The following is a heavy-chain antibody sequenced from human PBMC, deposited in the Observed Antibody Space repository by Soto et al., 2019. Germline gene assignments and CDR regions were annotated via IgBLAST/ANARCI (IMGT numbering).Heavy chain of an antibody. CDR2: INIDGRST. D-gene: IGHD2-2*01. CDR1: GFTLNNYW. CDR3: ARDWRSNRWYYFDS. J-gene: IGHJ5*01. V-gene: IGHV3-74*01. Sequence: EVLLVESGGGVVQPGGSLRLSCAASGFTLNNYWMHWVRQAPGKGLEWVSRINIDGRSTTYAESVKGRFSISRDDAKNTLFLQMNSLRAEDTAVYYCARDWRSNRWYYFDSWGQGTLVTVSS.